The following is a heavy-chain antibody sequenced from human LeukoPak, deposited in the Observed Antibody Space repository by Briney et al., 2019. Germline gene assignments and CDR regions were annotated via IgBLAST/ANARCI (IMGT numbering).Heavy chain of an antibody. CDR3: ARGTNYDEWNYGEKFAFDV. J-gene: IGHJ3*01. CDR2: IKEDGSEK. CDR1: GGSISTTDW. D-gene: IGHD3-3*01. Sequence: ETLSLTCAVSGGSISTTDWWSWVRQPPGKGLQWVANIKEDGSEKFYVDSVRGRFTISRDNAKNSLYLQMDSLRAGDTAVYYCARGTNYDEWNYGEKFAFDVWGQGTMVTVSS. V-gene: IGHV3-7*01.